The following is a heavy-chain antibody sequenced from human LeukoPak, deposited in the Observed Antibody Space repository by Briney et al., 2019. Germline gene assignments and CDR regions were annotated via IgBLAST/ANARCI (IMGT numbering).Heavy chain of an antibody. D-gene: IGHD2-15*01. V-gene: IGHV4-34*01. J-gene: IGHJ5*02. CDR2: INHSGST. CDR1: GGSFSGYY. Sequence: RPSETLSLTCAVYGGSFSGYYWSWIRQPPGKGLEWIGEINHSGSTNYNPSLKSRVTISVDTSKNQFSLKLSSVTAADTAVYYCARGGGLVVVAATRSWFDPWGQGTLVTVSS. CDR3: ARGGGLVVVAATRSWFDP.